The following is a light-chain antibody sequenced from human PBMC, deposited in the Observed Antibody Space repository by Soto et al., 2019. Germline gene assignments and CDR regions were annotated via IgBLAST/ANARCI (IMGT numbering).Light chain of an antibody. J-gene: IGKJ2*01. V-gene: IGKV3-20*01. CDR3: QQYGSSPRYT. CDR2: GAS. CDR1: QSVSSSY. Sequence: EIVLTQSPGTLSLSPGERATLSCRASQSVSSSYLAWYQQKPGQAPRLLIYGASSRATGIPDRFSGSGSGTDFTTTTSSLEPEDFAVYYCQQYGSSPRYTFGQGTKLEIK.